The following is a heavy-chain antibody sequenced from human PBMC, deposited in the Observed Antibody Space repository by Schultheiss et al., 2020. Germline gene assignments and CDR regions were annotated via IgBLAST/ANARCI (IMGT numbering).Heavy chain of an antibody. Sequence: SVKVSCKASGGTFSSYAISWVRQAPGQGLEWLGCINPYSNNTHYAQKFQGRVTITADESTSTAYMELSSLRSEDTAVYYCARDGGRGDYYYYGMDVWGQGTTVTVSS. CDR3: ARDGGRGDYYYYGMDV. V-gene: IGHV1-69*13. J-gene: IGHJ6*02. D-gene: IGHD3-16*01. CDR1: GGTFSSYA. CDR2: INPYSNNT.